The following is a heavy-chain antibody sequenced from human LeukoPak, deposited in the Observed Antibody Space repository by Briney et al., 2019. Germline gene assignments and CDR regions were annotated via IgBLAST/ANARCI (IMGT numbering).Heavy chain of an antibody. CDR2: MNTDGSTI. V-gene: IGHV3-74*01. CDR3: GRDNIGSIDY. D-gene: IGHD3-10*01. Sequence: GGSLRLSCAVSGFTFSNAWMSWVRQAPGKGLVYVSHMNTDGSTINYVDSVKGRFTISRDNAKNTLYLQMDSLRAEDTAVYYCGRDNIGSIDYWGQGTLVTVSS. CDR1: GFTFSNAW. J-gene: IGHJ4*02.